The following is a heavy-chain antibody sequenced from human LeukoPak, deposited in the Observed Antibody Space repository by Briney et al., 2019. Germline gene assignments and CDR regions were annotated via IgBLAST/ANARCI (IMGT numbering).Heavy chain of an antibody. V-gene: IGHV4-39*01. CDR2: IYDSGST. CDR1: GGSIRSSYYY. CDR3: VTYYFDSSGPKKNY. D-gene: IGHD3-22*01. Sequence: SETLSLTCTVSGGSIRSSYYYWGWIRQPPGKGLEWIGSIYDSGSTYYNPSLKSRVTISVDTSKNQFSLKLSSVTAADTAVYYCVTYYFDSSGPKKNYWGQGTLVTVSS. J-gene: IGHJ4*02.